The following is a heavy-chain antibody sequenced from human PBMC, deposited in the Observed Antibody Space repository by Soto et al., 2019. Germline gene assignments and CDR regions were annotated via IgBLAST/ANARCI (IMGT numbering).Heavy chain of an antibody. V-gene: IGHV1-18*01. Sequence: ASVKVSCKASGYTFTSYGISWVRQAPGQGLEWMGWISAYNGNTNYAQKLQGRVTMTTDTSTSTAYMGLRSLRSDDTAVYYCARSLVTRYCSGGSCYSQKTFDYWGQGTLVTVSS. D-gene: IGHD2-15*01. CDR1: GYTFTSYG. CDR3: ARSLVTRYCSGGSCYSQKTFDY. CDR2: ISAYNGNT. J-gene: IGHJ4*02.